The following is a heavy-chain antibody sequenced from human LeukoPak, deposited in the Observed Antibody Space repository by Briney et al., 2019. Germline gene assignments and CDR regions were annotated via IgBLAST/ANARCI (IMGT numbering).Heavy chain of an antibody. CDR1: GFTFSSYA. D-gene: IGHD6-19*01. CDR2: VSYDGSNE. Sequence: KAGGSLRLSCAASGFTFSSYAMHWVRQAPGKGLEWVAVVSYDGSNEYYADSVKGRFTISRDNSKNTLYLQMNSLRAEDTAVYYCAKDQSSSGWYYFDYWGQGTLVTVSS. CDR3: AKDQSSSGWYYFDY. V-gene: IGHV3-30-3*01. J-gene: IGHJ4*02.